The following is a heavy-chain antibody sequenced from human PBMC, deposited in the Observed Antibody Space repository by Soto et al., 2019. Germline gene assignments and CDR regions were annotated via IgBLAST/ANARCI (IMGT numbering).Heavy chain of an antibody. V-gene: IGHV3-23*01. CDR3: ARGQAAGTFIPPSPAY. CDR1: GFTFSSYA. CDR2: ISGSGGST. J-gene: IGHJ4*02. D-gene: IGHD6-13*01. Sequence: GGSLRLSCAASGFTFSSYAMSWVRQAPGKGLEWVSAISGSGGSTYYADSVKGRFTISRDNSKNTLYLQMNSLRAEDTAVYYCARGQAAGTFIPPSPAYWGQGTLVTVSS.